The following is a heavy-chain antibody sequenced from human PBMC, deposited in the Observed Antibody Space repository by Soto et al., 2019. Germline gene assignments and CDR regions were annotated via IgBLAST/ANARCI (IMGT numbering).Heavy chain of an antibody. J-gene: IGHJ4*02. CDR1: GFTFSSYG. CDR2: IWYDGSNK. D-gene: IGHD6-6*01. V-gene: IGHV3-33*01. Sequence: QVQLVESGGGVVQPGRSLRLSCAASGFTFSSYGMHWVRQAPGKGLEWVAVIWYDGSNKYYADSVKGRFTISRDNSKNTLELQMNSRRAEDTAVYYCARAKEYSTYYFDYWGQGTLVTVSS. CDR3: ARAKEYSTYYFDY.